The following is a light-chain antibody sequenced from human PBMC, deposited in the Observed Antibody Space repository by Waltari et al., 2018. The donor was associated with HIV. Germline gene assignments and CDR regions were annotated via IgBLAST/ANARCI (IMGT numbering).Light chain of an antibody. CDR2: GKS. Sequence: SSELTQDPAVSVALGQTVRITCQGDSLRKYSANWYQQKPGQAPVLVMYGKSNYASGIPDRFSSSTSGDTASLTITGAQAEDEADYYCDSRDSNDIHHVFGTGTKVTV. CDR1: SLRKYS. J-gene: IGLJ1*01. V-gene: IGLV3-19*01. CDR3: DSRDSNDIHHV.